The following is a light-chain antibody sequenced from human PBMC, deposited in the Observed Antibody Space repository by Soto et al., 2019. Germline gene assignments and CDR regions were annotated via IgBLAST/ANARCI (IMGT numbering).Light chain of an antibody. V-gene: IGKV3-20*01. J-gene: IGKJ1*01. CDR3: QQYNSWLWT. Sequence: EIVLTQSPGILSLSPGERATLSCRASQSVSSSYLAWYQQKPGQAPRLLIYDASNRATGIPARFSGTGSGTDFTLTISSLEPEDFAVYYCQQYNSWLWTFGQGTKVDIK. CDR2: DAS. CDR1: QSVSSSY.